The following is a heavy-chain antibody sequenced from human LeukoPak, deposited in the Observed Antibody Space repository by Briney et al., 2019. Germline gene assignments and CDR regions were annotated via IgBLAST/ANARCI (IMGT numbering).Heavy chain of an antibody. Sequence: GGSLRLSCAASGFTFSSYGMHWVRQAPGKGLEWVAFIRYDGSNKYYADSVKGRFTISRDNSKNTLYLQMNSLRAEDTAVYYCAKRGVRELDFDYWAREPWSPSP. J-gene: IGHJ4*02. V-gene: IGHV3-30*02. D-gene: IGHD3-10*01. CDR2: IRYDGSNK. CDR3: AKRGVRELDFDY. CDR1: GFTFSSYG.